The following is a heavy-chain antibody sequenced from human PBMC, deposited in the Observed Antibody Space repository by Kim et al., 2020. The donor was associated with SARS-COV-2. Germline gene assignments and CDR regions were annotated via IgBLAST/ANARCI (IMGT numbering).Heavy chain of an antibody. CDR1: GFTVSSNS. Sequence: GGSLRLSCAASGFTVSSNSMSWVRQAPRKGLEWVSVIYSDGRTYYADSVKGRFTISRDNSKNTLYLQINSVRAEDTAVYYCARDGALDSDARGYLSGGWYFDLWGRGTLVTVSS. J-gene: IGHJ2*01. CDR3: ARDGALDSDARGYLSGGWYFDL. CDR2: IYSDGRT. D-gene: IGHD3-22*01. V-gene: IGHV3-53*01.